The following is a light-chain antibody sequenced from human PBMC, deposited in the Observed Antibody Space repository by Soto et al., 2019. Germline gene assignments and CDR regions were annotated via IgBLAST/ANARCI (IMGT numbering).Light chain of an antibody. CDR1: QSVNSN. V-gene: IGKV3-15*01. J-gene: IGKJ2*01. Sequence: EIVMTQSPATLSVSPGERVTLSCRASQSVNSNLAWYQQKPGQPPRLLIFGASTRATDTPARFSGSGSGTEFTLTIGSLQSEDFAVYYCQQYNNWPLSTFGRGTKVEIK. CDR2: GAS. CDR3: QQYNNWPLST.